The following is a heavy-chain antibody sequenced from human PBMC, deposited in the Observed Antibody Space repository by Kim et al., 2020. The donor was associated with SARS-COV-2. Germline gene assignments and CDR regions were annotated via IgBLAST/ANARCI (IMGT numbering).Heavy chain of an antibody. CDR3: ARGPHRARSYYYMDV. V-gene: IGHV1-69*13. J-gene: IGHJ6*03. CDR2: IIPIFGTA. CDR1: GGTFSSYA. Sequence: SVKVSCKASGGTFSSYAISWVRQAPGQGLEWMGGIIPIFGTANYAQKFQGRVTITADESTSTAYMELSSLRSEDTAVYYCARGPHRARSYYYMDVWGKGTTVTVSS.